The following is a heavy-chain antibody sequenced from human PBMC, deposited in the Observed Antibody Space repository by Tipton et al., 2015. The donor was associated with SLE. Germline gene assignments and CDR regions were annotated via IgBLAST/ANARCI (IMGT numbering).Heavy chain of an antibody. CDR2: IYYSGST. Sequence: TLSLTCTVSGDSVSSSSYYWGWIRQPPGKGLEWIGYIYYSGSTNYNPSLKSRVTISVDTSKNQFSLKLSSVTAADTAVYYCARAGAVYFDYWGQGTLVTVSS. CDR1: GDSVSSSSYY. D-gene: IGHD1-26*01. V-gene: IGHV4-61*05. CDR3: ARAGAVYFDY. J-gene: IGHJ4*02.